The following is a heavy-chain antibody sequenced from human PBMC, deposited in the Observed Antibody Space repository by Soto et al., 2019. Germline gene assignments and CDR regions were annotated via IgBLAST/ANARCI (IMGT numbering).Heavy chain of an antibody. D-gene: IGHD6-13*01. CDR1: GFIFSDHN. Sequence: GGSLRLSCAASGFIFSDHNMHWVRQAPGKGLEWVAVISYDGTNKYYADSVKGRFTISRDNSGNTLSLQMNSLGAGDTAVYYCAKDRSNSWSFDYWGQGTLVTVSS. V-gene: IGHV3-30*18. CDR3: AKDRSNSWSFDY. J-gene: IGHJ4*02. CDR2: ISYDGTNK.